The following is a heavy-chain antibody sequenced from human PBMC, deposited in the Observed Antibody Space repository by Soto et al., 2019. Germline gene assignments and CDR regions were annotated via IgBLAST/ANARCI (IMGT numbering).Heavy chain of an antibody. CDR3: ATSNWFDP. Sequence: QVQLQESGPGLVKPSETLSLTCTVSGGSISSYYWSWIRQPPGKGLEWIGFIFYSGSTSYNPSLKSRVTISIDTSEYQFSLKLNSVTAADTAVYYCATSNWFDPWGQGTLVTVSS. CDR1: GGSISSYY. CDR2: IFYSGST. J-gene: IGHJ5*02. V-gene: IGHV4-59*08.